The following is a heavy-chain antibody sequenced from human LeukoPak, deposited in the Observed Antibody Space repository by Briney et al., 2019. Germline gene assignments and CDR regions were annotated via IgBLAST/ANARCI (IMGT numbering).Heavy chain of an antibody. CDR2: IISTLGIA. Sequence: SVKVSCKASGGTFSSYAISWVRQAPGQELEWMGRIISTLGIANYAQKFQGRVTITADKSTSTAYMELSSLRSEDTAVYYCAYTTVTTFYFDYWGQGTLVTVSS. J-gene: IGHJ4*02. CDR3: AYTTVTTFYFDY. CDR1: GGTFSSYA. D-gene: IGHD4-17*01. V-gene: IGHV1-69*04.